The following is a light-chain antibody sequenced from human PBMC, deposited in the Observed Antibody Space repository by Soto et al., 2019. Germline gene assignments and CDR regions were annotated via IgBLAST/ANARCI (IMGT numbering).Light chain of an antibody. V-gene: IGLV1-44*01. CDR2: NNN. CDR3: AAWDGNLSAVL. J-gene: IGLJ2*01. CDR1: SSSIGSNA. Sequence: QSVLTQPPSASGTPGQRVTISCSGSSSSIGSNAVNWYQHIPGTAPKLLIHNNNQRPSGVPDRFSGSKSGTSASLTISGLQSEDEADYYCAAWDGNLSAVLFGGGTQLTVL.